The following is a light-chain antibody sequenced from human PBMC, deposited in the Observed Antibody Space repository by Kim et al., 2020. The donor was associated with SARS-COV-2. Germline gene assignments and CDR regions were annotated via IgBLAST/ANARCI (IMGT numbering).Light chain of an antibody. Sequence: EIVLTQSPATLSLSPGERATLSCRASQSVSSYLAWYQQKPGQAPRLLIYDASNRATGIPARFSGSGSGPDFTLTISSLEPEDFVVYYCQQRINWPLTFGGGTKVDIK. J-gene: IGKJ4*01. CDR3: QQRINWPLT. CDR1: QSVSSY. CDR2: DAS. V-gene: IGKV3-11*01.